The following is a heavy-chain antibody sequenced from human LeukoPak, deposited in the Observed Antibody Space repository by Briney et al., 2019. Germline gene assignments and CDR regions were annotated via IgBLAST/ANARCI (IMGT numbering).Heavy chain of an antibody. CDR2: ISGSGGTT. V-gene: IGHV3-23*01. J-gene: IGHJ4*02. Sequence: GGTLRLSCAASGFTLSKYGMSWVRQAPGKGLEWVSVISGSGGTTYYADSGKGRFSISRDNSNNTLYLQMNSLRAEDTAVYYCARDRLPDYWGQGTLVTVSS. CDR3: ARDRLPDY. CDR1: GFTLSKYG.